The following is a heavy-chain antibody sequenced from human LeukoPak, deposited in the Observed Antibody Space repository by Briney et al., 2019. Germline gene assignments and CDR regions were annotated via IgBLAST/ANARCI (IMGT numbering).Heavy chain of an antibody. V-gene: IGHV4-34*01. CDR1: GGSFSGYY. D-gene: IGHD1-14*01. Sequence: SETLSLTCAVYGGSFSGYYWSWIRQPPGKGLEWIGEINHSGSTNHNPSLKSRLTISVDTSKNQFSLMLTSVTAADTAVYYCARQPAGTAAFDIWAQGTVVTVSS. CDR3: ARQPAGTAAFDI. J-gene: IGHJ3*02. CDR2: INHSGST.